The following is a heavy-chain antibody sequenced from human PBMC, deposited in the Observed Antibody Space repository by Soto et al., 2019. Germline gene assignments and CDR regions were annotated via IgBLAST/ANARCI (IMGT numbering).Heavy chain of an antibody. CDR3: SRGGELPSWYFDL. CDR2: IIPIFGTA. CDR1: GGTFSSYA. Sequence: QVQLVQSGAEVKKPGSSVKVSCKASGGTFSSYAISWVRQAPGQGLEWMGGIIPIFGTANYAQKFQGRVTITADESRSKDYMELSSLRSEDTAVYYGSRGGELPSWYFDLWGRGTLVTVSS. D-gene: IGHD1-26*01. V-gene: IGHV1-69*12. J-gene: IGHJ2*01.